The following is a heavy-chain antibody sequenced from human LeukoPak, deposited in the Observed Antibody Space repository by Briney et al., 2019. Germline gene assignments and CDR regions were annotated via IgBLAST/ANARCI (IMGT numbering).Heavy chain of an antibody. V-gene: IGHV1-8*01. J-gene: IGHJ3*02. CDR2: MNPNSGNT. CDR1: GYTFTSYD. Sequence: ASVKVSCKASGYTFTSYDINWVRQATGQGLEWMGWMNPNSGNTGYAQKFQGRVTMTRNTSISTAYMELSSLRSEDTAVYYCARAGLRFLEWLSDSDAFDIWGQGTMVTVSS. CDR3: ARAGLRFLEWLSDSDAFDI. D-gene: IGHD3-3*01.